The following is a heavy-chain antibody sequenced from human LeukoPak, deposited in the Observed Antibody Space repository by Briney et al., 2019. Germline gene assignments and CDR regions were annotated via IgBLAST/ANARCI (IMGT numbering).Heavy chain of an antibody. CDR3: ARDKYYYDSSGYPDHFDY. J-gene: IGHJ4*02. D-gene: IGHD3-22*01. CDR1: GFTFSGYY. V-gene: IGHV3-11*01. CDR2: ISSSGSTI. Sequence: PGGSLRLSCAASGFTFSGYYMSWIRQAPGKGLEWVSYISSSGSTIYYADSVKGRFTISRDNAKNSLYLQMNSLRAEDTAVYYCARDKYYYDSSGYPDHFDYWGQGTLVTVSS.